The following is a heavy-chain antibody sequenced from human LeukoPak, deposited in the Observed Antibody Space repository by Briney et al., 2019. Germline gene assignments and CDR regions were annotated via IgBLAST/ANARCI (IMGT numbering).Heavy chain of an antibody. D-gene: IGHD3-9*01. CDR2: IYPGDSDT. V-gene: IGHV5-51*01. CDR1: GYSFTSYW. Sequence: GESLKISCKGSGYSFTSYWIGWVRQMPGKGLEWMGIIYPGDSDTRYSPSFQGQVTISADKSISTAYLQWSSLKASDTAMYYCARLSPVNHYDILTGYLFDYWGQGTLVTVSS. CDR3: ARLSPVNHYDILTGYLFDY. J-gene: IGHJ4*02.